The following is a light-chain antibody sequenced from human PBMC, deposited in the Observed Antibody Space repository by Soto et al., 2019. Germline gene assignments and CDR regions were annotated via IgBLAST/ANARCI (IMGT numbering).Light chain of an antibody. J-gene: IGLJ1*01. Sequence: QSVLTQPASVSGSPGQSITISCTGTSSDVGAYDYVSWYQQSPGKAPKLMISEVSNRPSGVSNRFSGSKSGNTASLTISGLQAEDEADYYCGSYTNNTTPFVFGTGTKLTV. CDR2: EVS. CDR3: GSYTNNTTPFV. V-gene: IGLV2-14*01. CDR1: SSDVGAYDY.